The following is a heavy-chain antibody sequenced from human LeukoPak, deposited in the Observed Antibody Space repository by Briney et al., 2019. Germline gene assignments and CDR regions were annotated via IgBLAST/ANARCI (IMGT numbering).Heavy chain of an antibody. CDR2: IIPIFGIA. V-gene: IGHV1-69*04. D-gene: IGHD3-16*02. J-gene: IGHJ4*02. CDR1: GGTFSSYA. CDR3: ARDPLRLGELSTY. Sequence: SVKVSCKASGGTFSSYAISWVRQAPGQGLEWMGRIIPIFGIANYAQKFQGRVTITADKSTSTAYMELSSLRSEDTAVYYCARDPLRLGELSTYWGQGTLVTVSS.